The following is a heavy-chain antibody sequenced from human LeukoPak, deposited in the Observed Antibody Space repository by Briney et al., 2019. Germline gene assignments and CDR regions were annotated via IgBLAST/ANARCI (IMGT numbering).Heavy chain of an antibody. V-gene: IGHV3-48*02. CDR3: ASGSGH. D-gene: IGHD2-2*03. CDR2: ISSSGSAK. CDR1: GFTFSNYG. Sequence: GGSLRLSCAASGFTFSNYGLNWVRQAPGKGLEWVSHISSSGSAKYYADSVKGRFTISRDNAKNSLYLQMNSLRDEDTAVFYCASGSGHWGQGTLVTVSS. J-gene: IGHJ4*02.